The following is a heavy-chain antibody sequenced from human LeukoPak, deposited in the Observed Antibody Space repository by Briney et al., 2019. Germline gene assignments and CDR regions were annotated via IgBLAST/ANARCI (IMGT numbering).Heavy chain of an antibody. CDR3: ARLRGDTAMRNAFDI. V-gene: IGHV5-51*01. Sequence: GESPKISCKGSGYRFTSYWIGWVRPMPGEGLAWMGIIYPGDSDTRYSPSFQGQVTISADKSISTAYLQWSSLKASDTAMYYCARLRGDTAMRNAFDIWGQGTMVTVSS. CDR1: GYRFTSYW. J-gene: IGHJ3*02. CDR2: IYPGDSDT. D-gene: IGHD5-18*01.